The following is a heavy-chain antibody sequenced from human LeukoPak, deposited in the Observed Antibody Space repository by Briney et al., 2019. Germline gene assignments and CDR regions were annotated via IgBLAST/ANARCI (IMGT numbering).Heavy chain of an antibody. J-gene: IGHJ5*02. CDR2: INPNSGGT. CDR1: GYTCTGYY. Sequence: ASVTVSCKASGYTCTGYYMHWVRQAPGQGLEWMVWINPNSGGTNYAQKFQGRVSMTRDTSISTAYMELSRLRSDDTAVYYCARDLGCSGGSCDLNWFDPWGQGTLVTVSS. D-gene: IGHD2-15*01. V-gene: IGHV1-2*02. CDR3: ARDLGCSGGSCDLNWFDP.